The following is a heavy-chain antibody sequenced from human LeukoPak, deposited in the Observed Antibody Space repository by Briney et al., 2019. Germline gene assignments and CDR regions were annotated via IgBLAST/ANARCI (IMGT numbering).Heavy chain of an antibody. CDR3: ARSRFSIVGASHLDY. V-gene: IGHV4-39*07. D-gene: IGHD1-26*01. J-gene: IGHJ4*02. CDR1: GGSISSSSYY. CDR2: IYYSGST. Sequence: SETLSLTCTVSGGSISSSSYYWGWIRQPPGKGLEWIGSIYYSGSTYYNPSLKSRVTISVDTSKNQFSLKLSPVTAADTAVYYCARSRFSIVGASHLDYWGQGTLVTVSS.